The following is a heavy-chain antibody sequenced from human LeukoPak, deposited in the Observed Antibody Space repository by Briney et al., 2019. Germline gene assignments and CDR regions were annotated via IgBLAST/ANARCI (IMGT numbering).Heavy chain of an antibody. CDR2: ISGSGDDT. Sequence: GGSLRLSCATSGFPFSNYGMSWVRQAPGKGLEWVSGISGSGDDTYNADSVKGRFTISRVNSKNTLYLQMNNLRGEDPAEYYCAKDMELASWGQGTLVTVSS. CDR3: AKDMELAS. J-gene: IGHJ5*02. D-gene: IGHD1-26*01. V-gene: IGHV3-23*01. CDR1: GFPFSNYG.